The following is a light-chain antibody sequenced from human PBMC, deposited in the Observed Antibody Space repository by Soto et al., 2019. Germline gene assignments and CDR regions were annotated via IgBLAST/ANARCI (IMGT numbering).Light chain of an antibody. J-gene: IGKJ2*01. Sequence: EVVLTQSPATLSLSPGERATLSCGASQSVSNNYLAWYQQKPGLAPRLLIYDASSRATGIPDRFSGSGSGTDFTLTISRLEPEDFAVYYCQQYGSSPPLYTFGQGTKLEIK. CDR1: QSVSNNY. CDR3: QQYGSSPPLYT. CDR2: DAS. V-gene: IGKV3D-20*01.